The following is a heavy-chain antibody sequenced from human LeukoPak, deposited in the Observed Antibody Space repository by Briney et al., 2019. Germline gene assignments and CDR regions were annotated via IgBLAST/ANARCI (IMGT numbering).Heavy chain of an antibody. CDR1: GFTFSSYG. V-gene: IGHV3-30*18. Sequence: VQPGRSLRLSCAASGFTFSSYGMHWVRQAPGKGLEWVAVISYGGSGKYCADSVKGRFTISRDSSKNTLYLQMNSLRAEDTAVYYCAKGEIYYYGMDVWGQGTTVTVSS. CDR3: AKGEIYYYGMDV. CDR2: ISYGGSGK. J-gene: IGHJ6*02.